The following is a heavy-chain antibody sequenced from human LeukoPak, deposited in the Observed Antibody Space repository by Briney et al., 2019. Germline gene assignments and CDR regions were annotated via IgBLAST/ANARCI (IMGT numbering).Heavy chain of an antibody. CDR1: GGSIISSSXX. CDR2: IYYRGST. V-gene: IGHV4-39*01. CDR3: ARLEVGATSIDY. Sequence: SSETLSLTCTVSGGSIISSSXXXXWIRQPPGKGLXWIGXIYYRGSTYYNPSLKSRVTISVDTSRNQFSLKLSSVTAADTAVYYCARLEVGATSIDYWGQGTLVTVSS. J-gene: IGHJ4*02. D-gene: IGHD1-26*01.